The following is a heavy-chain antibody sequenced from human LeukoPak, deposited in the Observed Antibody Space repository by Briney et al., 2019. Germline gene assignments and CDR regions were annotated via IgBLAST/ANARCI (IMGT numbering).Heavy chain of an antibody. Sequence: ASVKVSCKTSGYTFTGYYMHWVRQAPGQGLEWMGWINPNSGGTICAHQFQGRVTMTRDTSTSTAYMELSSLRSDDTAIYYCARRADYGADWGQGTLVTVSS. CDR2: INPNSGGT. D-gene: IGHD4-17*01. CDR3: ARRADYGAD. V-gene: IGHV1-2*07. J-gene: IGHJ4*02. CDR1: GYTFTGYY.